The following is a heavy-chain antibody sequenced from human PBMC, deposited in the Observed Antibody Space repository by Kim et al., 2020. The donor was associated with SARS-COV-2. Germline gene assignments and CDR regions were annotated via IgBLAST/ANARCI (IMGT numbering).Heavy chain of an antibody. V-gene: IGHV3-33*06. CDR3: AKDGTVGATYFDY. CDR1: GFTFSSYA. J-gene: IGHJ4*02. Sequence: GGSLRLSCAASGFTFSSYAMHWVRQAPGKGLEWVAVIWYDGSNKYYADSVKGRFTISRDNSKNTLYLQMNSLRAEDTAVYYCAKDGTVGATYFDYWGQGTLVTVSS. D-gene: IGHD1-26*01. CDR2: IWYDGSNK.